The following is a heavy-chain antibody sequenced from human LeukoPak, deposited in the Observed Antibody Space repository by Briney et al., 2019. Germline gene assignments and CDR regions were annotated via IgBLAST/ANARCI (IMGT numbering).Heavy chain of an antibody. CDR3: ARVVAAAGKFDY. V-gene: IGHV4-39*01. CDR1: GGSISSSSYY. J-gene: IGHJ4*02. CDR2: IYYSGST. D-gene: IGHD6-13*01. Sequence: SETLSLTCTVSGGSISSSSYYWGWIRQPPGKGLEWIGSIYYSGSTYYNPSLKSRVTISVDTSKNQFSLNLSSVTAADTAVYYCARVVAAAGKFDYWGQGTLVTVSS.